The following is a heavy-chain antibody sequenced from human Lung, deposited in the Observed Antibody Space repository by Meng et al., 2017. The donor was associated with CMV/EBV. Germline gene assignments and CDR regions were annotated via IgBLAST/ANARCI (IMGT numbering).Heavy chain of an antibody. V-gene: IGHV6-1*01. J-gene: IGHJ6*02. D-gene: IGHD3-3*01. Sequence: SQTXSLTXAIPGDSVSSNSAAWNWIRQSPSRGLEWLGRTYYRSKWYNDYAVSVKSRITINPDTSKNQFSLQLSSVTAADTAVYYCARDNKTYYDFWSGYFKDYYYGMDVWGQGXTVTVSS. CDR2: TYYRSKWYN. CDR1: GDSVSSNSAA. CDR3: ARDNKTYYDFWSGYFKDYYYGMDV.